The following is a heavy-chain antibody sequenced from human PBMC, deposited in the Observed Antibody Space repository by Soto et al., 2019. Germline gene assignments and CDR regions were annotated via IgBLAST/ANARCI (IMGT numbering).Heavy chain of an antibody. CDR3: AKASRIAARPHYFDY. J-gene: IGHJ4*02. Sequence: EVQLLESGGGLVQPGGSLRLSCAASGFTFSSYAMSWVRQAPGKGLEWVSAISGSGGSTYYADSVKGRFTISRDNSKNPLYLQMSSLRAEDTAVYYCAKASRIAARPHYFDYWGQGTLVTVSS. V-gene: IGHV3-23*01. CDR1: GFTFSSYA. D-gene: IGHD6-6*01. CDR2: ISGSGGST.